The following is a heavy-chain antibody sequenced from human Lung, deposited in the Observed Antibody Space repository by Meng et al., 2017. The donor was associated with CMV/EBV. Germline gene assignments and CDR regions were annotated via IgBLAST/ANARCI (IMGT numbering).Heavy chain of an antibody. V-gene: IGHV3-30*04. Sequence: GGSLRLXCTASEFTLSPYALHWVRQAPGKGLEWVALISFDGRTKYNTDTVKGRFTISRNSSKNTVYLHINSLRGEDTAVYYCARAGDIGEVSDPLRQNYYYYGMDLWXQGTXVTVSS. CDR2: ISFDGRTK. D-gene: IGHD2-15*01. CDR3: ARAGDIGEVSDPLRQNYYYYGMDL. CDR1: EFTLSPYA. J-gene: IGHJ6*02.